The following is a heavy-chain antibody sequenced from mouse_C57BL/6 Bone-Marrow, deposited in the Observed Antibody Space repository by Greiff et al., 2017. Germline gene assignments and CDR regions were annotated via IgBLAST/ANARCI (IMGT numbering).Heavy chain of an antibody. CDR1: GFSLRTSGMG. V-gene: IGHV8-11*01. CDR2: IWWNDNK. CDR3: ARIADSKCAMDY. J-gene: IGHJ4*01. D-gene: IGHD2-5*01. Sequence: QVTLKESGPGILQPSQTLSLTCSFSGFSLRTSGMGVGWIHQPSGNGLEWLAHIWWNDNKYYNTALKSRLTISKDTSNNQVFLKIASVDTADTATYYCARIADSKCAMDYWGQGTSVTVSS.